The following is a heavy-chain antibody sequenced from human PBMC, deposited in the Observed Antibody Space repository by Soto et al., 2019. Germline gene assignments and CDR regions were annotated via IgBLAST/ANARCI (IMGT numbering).Heavy chain of an antibody. J-gene: IGHJ4*03. CDR3: ARDTGLAPTVWGY. Sequence: QVQLQESGPGLVKPSQTLSLTCSVSGDSIRGGGHYWNWIRQFPGKGLEWIVYVYHRGSTHYNPSLRGRLTISIDTSKNQFSLRLISVTAADTALYYCARDTGLAPTVWGYWGHGTQVTVSS. CDR1: GDSIRGGGHY. D-gene: IGHD7-27*01. CDR2: VYHRGST. V-gene: IGHV4-31*03.